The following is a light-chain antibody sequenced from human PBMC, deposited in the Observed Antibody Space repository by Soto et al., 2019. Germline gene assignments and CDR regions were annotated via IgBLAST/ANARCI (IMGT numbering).Light chain of an antibody. CDR3: QKYNNAPWT. Sequence: DIQMTQSPSTLPASVGYRVTITCRASQSISNWLAWYQQKPGTAPKLLIYAAYTLRSGVPSLFSGSGSGTDFTLTISSLQPEDVATYYCQKYNNAPWTVGQGTKVDIK. V-gene: IGKV1-27*01. CDR1: QSISNW. CDR2: AAY. J-gene: IGKJ1*01.